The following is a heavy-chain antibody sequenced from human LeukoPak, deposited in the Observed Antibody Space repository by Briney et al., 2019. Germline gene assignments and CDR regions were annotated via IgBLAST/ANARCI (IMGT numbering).Heavy chain of an antibody. V-gene: IGHV3-23*01. J-gene: IGHJ4*02. Sequence: TGGSLRLSCAASGLTFTSYSMNWVRQAPGKGLEWVSTISGGGGGTYYADSVKGRFTISRDNSKNTLYLQVNSLRAEDTAVYYCAKGGKWDVTPFDYWGQGTLVTVSS. CDR3: AKGGKWDVTPFDY. D-gene: IGHD1-26*01. CDR2: ISGGGGGT. CDR1: GLTFTSYS.